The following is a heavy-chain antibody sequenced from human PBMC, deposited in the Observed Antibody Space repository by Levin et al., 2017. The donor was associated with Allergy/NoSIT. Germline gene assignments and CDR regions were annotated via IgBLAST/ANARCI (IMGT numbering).Heavy chain of an antibody. J-gene: IGHJ6*02. D-gene: IGHD3-10*01. CDR2: INESGST. V-gene: IGHV4-34*01. Sequence: SETLSLTCDVYGGSFSGDYWSWIRQPPGKGLEWIGEINESGSTNYNPSLKSRVTISVDTSNNQFSLKLTSVTAADTAVYYCARVRGVSFAGEYYYYVLDVWGQGTTVTVSS. CDR1: GGSFSGDY. CDR3: ARVRGVSFAGEYYYYVLDV.